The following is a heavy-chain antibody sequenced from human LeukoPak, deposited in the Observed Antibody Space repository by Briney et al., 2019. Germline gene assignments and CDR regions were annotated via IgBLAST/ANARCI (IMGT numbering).Heavy chain of an antibody. D-gene: IGHD3-10*01. V-gene: IGHV3-23*01. Sequence: GGSLRLSCAASGFTFSSYAMSWVRQAPGKGLEWVSAISGSGGSTYFADSVKGRFTISRDNSKNTLYLQMNSLRAEDTAVYYCAKSRLFGSGRSDAFDIWGQGTMVTVSS. CDR3: AKSRLFGSGRSDAFDI. J-gene: IGHJ3*02. CDR2: ISGSGGST. CDR1: GFTFSSYA.